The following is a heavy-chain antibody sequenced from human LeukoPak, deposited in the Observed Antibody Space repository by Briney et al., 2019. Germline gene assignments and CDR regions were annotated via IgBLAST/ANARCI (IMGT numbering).Heavy chain of an antibody. Sequence: PSETLSLTCTVSGGSISSSSYYWGWIRQPPGKGLEWIGSIYYSGSTYYNPSLKSRVTISVDTSKNQFSLKLSSVTAADTAVYYCARRDGLDAFDIWGQETMVTVSS. CDR2: IYYSGST. D-gene: IGHD5-24*01. CDR1: GGSISSSSYY. J-gene: IGHJ3*02. CDR3: ARRDGLDAFDI. V-gene: IGHV4-39*01.